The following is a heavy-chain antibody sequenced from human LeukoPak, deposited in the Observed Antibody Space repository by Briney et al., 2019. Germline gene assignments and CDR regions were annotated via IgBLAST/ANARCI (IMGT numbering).Heavy chain of an antibody. J-gene: IGHJ4*02. CDR1: GFTFSSYT. D-gene: IGHD4-11*01. CDR3: ARDDSNYSPH. CDR2: ISSSSSHI. V-gene: IGHV3-21*01. Sequence: GGSLRLSCAASGFTFSSYTMNWVRQAPGKGLEWVSSISSSSSHIYYADSVKGRFTISRDNAKNSLYLQMSSLRAEDTAMYYCARDDSNYSPHWGQGTLVTVSS.